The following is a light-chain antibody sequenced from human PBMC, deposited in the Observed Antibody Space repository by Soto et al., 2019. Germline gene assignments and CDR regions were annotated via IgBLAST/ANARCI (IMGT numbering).Light chain of an antibody. J-gene: IGLJ1*01. CDR1: SSNIGAGYD. Sequence: QSALPQPPSVSGAPGHRVTISCTGSSSNIGAGYDVHWYQLLPGTAPKLLIYGHTNRPSGVPDRFSGSRSGTSASLAITGLQAGDEADYYCQSHDSSLSTYVFGTGTKVTVL. V-gene: IGLV1-40*01. CDR3: QSHDSSLSTYV. CDR2: GHT.